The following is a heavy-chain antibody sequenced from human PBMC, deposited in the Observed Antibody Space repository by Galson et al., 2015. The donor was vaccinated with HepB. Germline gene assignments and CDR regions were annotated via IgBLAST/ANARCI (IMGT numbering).Heavy chain of an antibody. CDR3: ARRGETRFGELLGLGNWFDP. J-gene: IGHJ5*02. V-gene: IGHV4-4*02. D-gene: IGHD3-10*01. Sequence: ETLSLTCAVSGGSISSSNWWSWVRQPPGKGLEWIGEIYHSGSTNYNPSLKSRVTISVDKSKNQFSLKLSSVTAADTAVYYCARRGETRFGELLGLGNWFDPWGQGTLVTVSS. CDR1: GGSISSSNW. CDR2: IYHSGST.